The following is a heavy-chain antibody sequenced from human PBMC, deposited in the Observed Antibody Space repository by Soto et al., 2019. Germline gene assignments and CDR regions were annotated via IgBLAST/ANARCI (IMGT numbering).Heavy chain of an antibody. CDR3: ARDRGYRRPQGGYYYYYGMDV. J-gene: IGHJ6*02. D-gene: IGHD5-18*01. CDR2: IYHSGST. Sequence: SETLSLTCAVSGGSISSSNWWSWVRQPPGKGLEWIGEIYHSGSTNYNPSLKSRVTISVDKSKNQFSLKLSSVTAADTAVYYCARDRGYRRPQGGYYYYYGMDVWGQGTTVTVSS. V-gene: IGHV4-4*02. CDR1: GGSISSSNW.